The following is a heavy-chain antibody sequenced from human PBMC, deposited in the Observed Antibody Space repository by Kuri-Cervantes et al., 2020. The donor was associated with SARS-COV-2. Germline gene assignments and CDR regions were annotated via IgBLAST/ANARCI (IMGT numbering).Heavy chain of an antibody. CDR1: GGSISSSSYY. CDR2: IYYSGST. CDR3: ARQGTGYYGSGCYYYYYYGMDV. J-gene: IGHJ6*02. V-gene: IGHV4-39*01. Sequence: GSLRLSCTVSGGSISSSSYYWGWIRQPPGKGLEWIGSIYYSGSTYYNPSLKSRVTISVDTSKNQFSLKLSSVTAADTAVYYCARQGTGYYGSGCYYYYYYGMDVWGQGTTVTVSS. D-gene: IGHD3-10*01.